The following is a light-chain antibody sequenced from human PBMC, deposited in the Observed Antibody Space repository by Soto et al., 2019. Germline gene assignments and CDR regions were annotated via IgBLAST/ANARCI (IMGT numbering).Light chain of an antibody. CDR3: QQLHSYPIT. J-gene: IGKJ5*01. Sequence: DIQLTQSPSFLSASVGGRVTISCRASQGMNTYVAWYQQKPGKAPKLLIYGASTLQSGVPSRFSGSESGAEFTLTISSLQPEDFATYYCQQLHSYPITFGQGTRLEIK. V-gene: IGKV1-9*01. CDR1: QGMNTY. CDR2: GAS.